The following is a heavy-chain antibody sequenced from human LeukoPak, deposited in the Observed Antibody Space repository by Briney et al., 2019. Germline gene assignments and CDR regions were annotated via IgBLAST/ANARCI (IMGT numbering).Heavy chain of an antibody. J-gene: IGHJ4*02. CDR2: IYYSGST. D-gene: IGHD2-15*01. CDR3: ARGYCSRGSCYFDY. V-gene: IGHV4-59*01. Sequence: SETLSLTCTVSGGSISSYYWSWIRQPPGKGLEWIGYIYYSGSTNYNPSLKSRVTISVDTSKNQFSLKLSSVTAADTAVYYCARGYCSRGSCYFDYWGQGTLVTVSS. CDR1: GGSISSYY.